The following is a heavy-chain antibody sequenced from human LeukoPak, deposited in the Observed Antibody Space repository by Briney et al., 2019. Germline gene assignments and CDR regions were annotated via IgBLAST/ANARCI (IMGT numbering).Heavy chain of an antibody. J-gene: IGHJ2*01. CDR1: GGSISSSSYY. V-gene: IGHV4-39*01. Sequence: SETLSLTCTVSGGSISSSSYYWGWIRQHPGKGLEWIGSIYYSGSTYYNPSLKSRVTISVDTSKNQFSLKLSSVTAADTAVYYCARGYSSGGSCYSFDTNWYFDLWGRGTLVTVSS. CDR2: IYYSGST. D-gene: IGHD2-15*01. CDR3: ARGYSSGGSCYSFDTNWYFDL.